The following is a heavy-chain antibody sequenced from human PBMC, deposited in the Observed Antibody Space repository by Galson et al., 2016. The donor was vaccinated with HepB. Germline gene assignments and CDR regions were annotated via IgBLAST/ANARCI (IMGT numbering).Heavy chain of an antibody. CDR2: INPSGGST. V-gene: IGHV1-46*01. CDR1: GYMFTRYY. CDR3: ERETYYDFSSGSRGDYFYGMDV. D-gene: IGHD3-3*01. J-gene: IGHJ6*02. Sequence: SVKVSCKASGYMFTRYYMHWVRQAPGQGLEWMGIINPSGGSTNYAQKFQGRVTMTRDTSTDTVYMELSSLRSEDTAVYYCERETYYDFSSGSRGDYFYGMDVWGQGTTVTVSS.